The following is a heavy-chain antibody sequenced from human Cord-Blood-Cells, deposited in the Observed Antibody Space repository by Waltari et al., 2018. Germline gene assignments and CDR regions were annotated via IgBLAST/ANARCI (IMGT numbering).Heavy chain of an antibody. D-gene: IGHD3-3*01. CDR3: ARDLQVFWSGYYDY. J-gene: IGHJ4*02. V-gene: IGHV4-39*01. CDR2: IYYSGST. CDR1: GGSISSSSYY. Sequence: QLQLQESGPGLVKPSETLSLTCTVSGGSISSSSYYWGWLRQPPGKGLEWIGSIYYSGSTYYNPSLKSRVTISVDTSKNQFSLKLSSVTAADTAVYYCARDLQVFWSGYYDYWGQGTLVTVSS.